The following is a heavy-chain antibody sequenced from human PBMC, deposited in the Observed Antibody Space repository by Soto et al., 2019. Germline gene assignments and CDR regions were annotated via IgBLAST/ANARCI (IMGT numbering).Heavy chain of an antibody. J-gene: IGHJ4*02. CDR2: INHSGST. CDR3: ARDAVRRYSSSYYFDY. CDR1: GGSFSGYY. V-gene: IGHV4-34*01. Sequence: SETLSLTCAVYGGSFSGYYWSWIRQPPGKGLEWIGEINHSGSTNYNPSLKSRVTISVDTSKNQFSLKLSSVTAADTAVYYCARDAVRRYSSSYYFDYWGQGTLVTVSS. D-gene: IGHD6-6*01.